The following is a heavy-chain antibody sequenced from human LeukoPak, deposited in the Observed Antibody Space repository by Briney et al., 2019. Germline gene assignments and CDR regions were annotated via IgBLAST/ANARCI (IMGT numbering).Heavy chain of an antibody. CDR1: GGSISSSSYY. Sequence: PSETLSPTCTVSGGSISSSSYYWGWIRQPPGKGLEWIGSIYYSGSTYYNPSLKSRVTISVGTSKNQFSLKLSSVTAADTAVYYCARDIVVLVAATYDAFDIWGQGTMVTVSS. J-gene: IGHJ3*02. CDR3: ARDIVVLVAATYDAFDI. CDR2: IYYSGST. V-gene: IGHV4-39*07. D-gene: IGHD2-15*01.